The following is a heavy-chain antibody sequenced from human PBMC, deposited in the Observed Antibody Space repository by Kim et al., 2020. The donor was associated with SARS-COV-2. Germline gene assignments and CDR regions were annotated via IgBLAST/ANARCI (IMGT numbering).Heavy chain of an antibody. CDR1: GYTFTSYA. CDR3: ARDLSRRGSGWYESYYYYGMDV. Sequence: ASVKVSCKASGYTFTSYAMHWVRQAPGQRLEWMGWINAGNGNTKYSQKFQGRVTITRDTSASTAYMELSSLRSEDTAVYYCARDLSRRGSGWYESYYYYGMDVWGQGTTVTVSS. V-gene: IGHV1-3*01. J-gene: IGHJ6*02. D-gene: IGHD6-19*01. CDR2: INAGNGNT.